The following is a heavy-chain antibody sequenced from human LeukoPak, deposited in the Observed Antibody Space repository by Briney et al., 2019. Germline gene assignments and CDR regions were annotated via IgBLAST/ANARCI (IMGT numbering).Heavy chain of an antibody. CDR1: GFTFSSYA. V-gene: IGHV3-23*01. Sequence: GGSLTLSCAATGFTFSSYAMSWVRQAPGKELEWVSAISSSGGSTYYAHSVKGRFTISRDNSKNTLYLQMNSLRAEDTAVYYCAKGTITIFGVVISRRRFNWFDPWGQGTLVTVSS. J-gene: IGHJ5*02. CDR3: AKGTITIFGVVISRRRFNWFDP. CDR2: ISSSGGST. D-gene: IGHD3-3*01.